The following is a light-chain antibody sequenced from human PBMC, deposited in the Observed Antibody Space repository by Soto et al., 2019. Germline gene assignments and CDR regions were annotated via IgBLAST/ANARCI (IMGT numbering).Light chain of an antibody. V-gene: IGKV1-5*01. CDR1: QSLSSW. CDR3: QQYNSYSRT. CDR2: DAS. Sequence: DIHMTQSPSTLSASVGDRVTITGRASQSLSSWLAWYQQKPGKAPKLLIYDASSLESGVPSRFSGSGSGTEFTLTSSSLQPDDLATYYCQQYNSYSRTFGQGTKVEIK. J-gene: IGKJ1*01.